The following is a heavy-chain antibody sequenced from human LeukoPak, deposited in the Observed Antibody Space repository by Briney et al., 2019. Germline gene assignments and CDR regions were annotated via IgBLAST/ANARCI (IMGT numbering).Heavy chain of an antibody. CDR3: ASLTTADAFDI. D-gene: IGHD3-22*01. Sequence: PSETLSPTCTASGGSISSYYWSWIRQPPGKGPEWIGYIYDSGSTNYNPSLKSRVTISVDTSKNQFSLKVSSVTAADTAVYYCASLTTADAFDIWGQGTMVTVSS. CDR1: GGSISSYY. J-gene: IGHJ3*02. CDR2: IYDSGST. V-gene: IGHV4-59*01.